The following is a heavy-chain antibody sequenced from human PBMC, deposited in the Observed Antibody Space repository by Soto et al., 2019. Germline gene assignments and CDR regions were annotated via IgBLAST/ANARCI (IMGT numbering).Heavy chain of an antibody. CDR1: GFTFNNYA. V-gene: IGHV3-23*01. CDR3: AKPQAGTTSLFDY. J-gene: IGHJ4*02. Sequence: PVGSLRLSCAASGFTFNNYAMSWVRQAPGKGLEWVSGISIGGGSTYYADSVKGRFSISRDNSRNTVYLQMNSLGAEDTAVYYYAKPQAGTTSLFDYWGQGTLVTVSS. CDR2: ISIGGGST. D-gene: IGHD1-7*01.